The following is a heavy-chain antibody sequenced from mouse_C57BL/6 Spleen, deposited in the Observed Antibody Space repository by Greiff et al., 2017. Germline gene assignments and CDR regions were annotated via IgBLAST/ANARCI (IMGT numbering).Heavy chain of an antibody. CDR2: ISDGGSYT. CDR3: AGGGGLLGGFDY. D-gene: IGHD2-3*01. Sequence: EVKLMESGGGLVKPGGSLKLSCAASGFTFSSYAMSWVRQTPEKRLEWVATISDGGSYTYYPDNVKGRFTISRDNAKNNLYLQMSHLKSEDTAMYYCAGGGGLLGGFDYWGQGTTLTVSS. V-gene: IGHV5-4*03. CDR1: GFTFSSYA. J-gene: IGHJ2*01.